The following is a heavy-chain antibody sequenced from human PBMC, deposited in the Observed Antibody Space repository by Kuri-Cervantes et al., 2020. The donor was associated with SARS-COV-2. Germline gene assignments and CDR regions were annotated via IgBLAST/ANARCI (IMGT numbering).Heavy chain of an antibody. CDR3: ARGPLLRGGNPYCFEY. Sequence: ASVKVSCKASGYTFTSYYMHWVRQAPGQGLEWMGIINPSGGSTSYAQKFQGRVTMTRDTSTSTVYMELSSLRSEDTAVYYCARGPLLRGGNPYCFEYWGQEARSPSPQ. CDR1: GYTFTSYY. CDR2: INPSGGST. J-gene: IGHJ4*01. D-gene: IGHD4-23*01. V-gene: IGHV1-46*01.